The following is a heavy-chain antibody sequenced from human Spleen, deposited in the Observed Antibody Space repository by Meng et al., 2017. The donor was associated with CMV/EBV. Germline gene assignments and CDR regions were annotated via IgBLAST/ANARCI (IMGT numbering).Heavy chain of an antibody. CDR1: GSPFSNSA. D-gene: IGHD3-3*01. CDR2: IWYDGSNE. Sequence: LGSPFSNSAMHWVRQAPGKGLQWVELIWYDGSNEYYADSVKGRFTISRDNSKNTLYLQMNSLRAEDAAVYYCAKGPTDFWSGYYIVSWGQGTLVTSPQ. CDR3: AKGPTDFWSGYYIVS. J-gene: IGHJ5*02. V-gene: IGHV3-33*06.